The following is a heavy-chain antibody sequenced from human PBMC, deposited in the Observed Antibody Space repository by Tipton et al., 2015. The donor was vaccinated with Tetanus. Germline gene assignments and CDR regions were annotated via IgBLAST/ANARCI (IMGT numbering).Heavy chain of an antibody. CDR1: GFTFSNYA. J-gene: IGHJ4*02. Sequence: SLRLSCAASGFTFSNYAMSWVRQAPGKGLEWVSVIYSGSTRTFYVDSMGGRFTVSRDDSKNMLYLQMNSLRAEDTAVYYCAKAKTWINLWFGDHWGQGVLVIVSP. V-gene: IGHV3-23*03. CDR2: IYSGSTRT. D-gene: IGHD3-10*01. CDR3: AKAKTWINLWFGDH.